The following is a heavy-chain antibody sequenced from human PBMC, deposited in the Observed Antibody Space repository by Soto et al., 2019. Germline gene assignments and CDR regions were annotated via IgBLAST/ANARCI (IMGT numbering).Heavy chain of an antibody. Sequence: GGSLRLSCAASGFSFSAYAMNWVRQAPGKGLQWVSGLVGSGADKNYADSVRGRFTVSRDNAKNSLYLQMNSLRAEDTAVYYCARDSAEAQVFDYWGQGTLVTVSS. J-gene: IGHJ4*02. CDR1: GFSFSAYA. CDR3: ARDSAEAQVFDY. D-gene: IGHD3-10*01. V-gene: IGHV3-23*01. CDR2: LVGSGADK.